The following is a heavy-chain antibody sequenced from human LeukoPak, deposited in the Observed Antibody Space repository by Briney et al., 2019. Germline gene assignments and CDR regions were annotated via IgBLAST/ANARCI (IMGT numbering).Heavy chain of an antibody. CDR2: ISGSGGNT. CDR1: GFTFSSYA. Sequence: GGSLRLSCAASGFTFSSYAMNWVRQVPGKGLEWVSSISGSGGNTYYADSVKGRFTISRDNSRNTLYLQMNSLRAEDTAAYYCAKDLGYDYVRGGGNFYDYWGQGTLVTVSS. D-gene: IGHD3-16*01. V-gene: IGHV3-23*01. CDR3: AKDLGYDYVRGGGNFYDY. J-gene: IGHJ4*02.